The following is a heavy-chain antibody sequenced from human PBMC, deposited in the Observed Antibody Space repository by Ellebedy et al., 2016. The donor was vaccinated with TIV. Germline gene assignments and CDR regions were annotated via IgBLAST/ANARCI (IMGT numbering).Heavy chain of an antibody. Sequence: GESLKISCAASGFTFSSYSINWVRQAPGKGLEWVSSISSSSSYIYYADSVKGRFTISRDNAKNSLYLQMNSLRAEDTAVYYCARLSGEDYWGQGTLVTVSS. CDR1: GFTFSSYS. D-gene: IGHD7-27*01. V-gene: IGHV3-21*01. CDR3: ARLSGEDY. CDR2: ISSSSSYI. J-gene: IGHJ4*02.